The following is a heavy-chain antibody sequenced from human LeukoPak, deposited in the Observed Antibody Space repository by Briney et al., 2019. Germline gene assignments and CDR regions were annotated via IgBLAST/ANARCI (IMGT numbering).Heavy chain of an antibody. Sequence: KRGESLKISCKGLGYSFSSYWNAWVRQRPGKGLEWMGIIYSGGSETRYDPSFQGQVTISADSSTSTAYLQWSSLRASDTAMYYCARASRDGYNQNFDHWGQGTLVTVSS. D-gene: IGHD5-24*01. V-gene: IGHV5-51*01. CDR1: GYSFSSYW. J-gene: IGHJ4*02. CDR3: ARASRDGYNQNFDH. CDR2: IYSGGSET.